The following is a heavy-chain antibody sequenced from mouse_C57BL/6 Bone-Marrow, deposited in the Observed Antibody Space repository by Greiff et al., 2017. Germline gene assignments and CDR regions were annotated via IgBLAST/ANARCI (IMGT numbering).Heavy chain of an antibody. CDR2: INPGSGGT. Sequence: VQLQQSGAELVRPGTSVKVSCKASGYAFTNYLIEWVKQRPGQGLEWIGVINPGSGGTNYNEKFKGKATLTADKSSSTAYMQLSSLTSEDSAVYFCARSKNWDSGFAYWSQGTLVTVSA. CDR1: GYAFTNYL. CDR3: ARSKNWDSGFAY. J-gene: IGHJ3*01. V-gene: IGHV1-54*01. D-gene: IGHD4-1*01.